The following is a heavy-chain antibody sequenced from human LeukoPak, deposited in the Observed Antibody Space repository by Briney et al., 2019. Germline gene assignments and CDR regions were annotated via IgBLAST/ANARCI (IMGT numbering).Heavy chain of an antibody. D-gene: IGHD5-12*01. V-gene: IGHV3-21*01. CDR3: ARDSGSAYHFYSYMDV. Sequence: GGSLRLSCAASGFTFGTYSMNWVRQTPGKGLEWVSSISSGSTYIYYTDSVKGRFTISRDDAKNSLYLQMNSLRAEDTAVYYCARDSGSAYHFYSYMDVWGKGTTVTVSS. CDR1: GFTFGTYS. J-gene: IGHJ6*03. CDR2: ISSGSTYI.